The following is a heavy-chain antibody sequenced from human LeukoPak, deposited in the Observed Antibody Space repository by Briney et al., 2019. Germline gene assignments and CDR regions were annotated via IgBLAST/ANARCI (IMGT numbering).Heavy chain of an antibody. CDR3: AREARDGYNTEYLQH. CDR1: GFTFSSYG. CDR2: ISYDGSNK. J-gene: IGHJ1*01. V-gene: IGHV3-30*03. Sequence: PGGSLRLSCAASGFTFSSYGMHWVRQAPGKGLEWVAVISYDGSNKYYADSVKGRFTISRDNSKNTLYLQMNSLRAEDTAVYYCAREARDGYNTEYLQHWGQGTLVTVSS. D-gene: IGHD5-24*01.